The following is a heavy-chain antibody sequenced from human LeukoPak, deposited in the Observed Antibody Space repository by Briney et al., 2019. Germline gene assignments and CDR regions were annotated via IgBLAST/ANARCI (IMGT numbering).Heavy chain of an antibody. Sequence: KASETLSLTCAVSGGSISGYYWTWMRQPAGRGLEWIGRIYSSDSIYSNPSLESRVTISLDASNNQFSLKLTSVTAADTAVYYCARGTEMTIIAGHYSFDQWGRGTLVSVSS. CDR3: ARGTEMTIIAGHYSFDQ. V-gene: IGHV4-4*07. J-gene: IGHJ4*02. D-gene: IGHD5-24*01. CDR1: GGSISGYY. CDR2: IYSSDSI.